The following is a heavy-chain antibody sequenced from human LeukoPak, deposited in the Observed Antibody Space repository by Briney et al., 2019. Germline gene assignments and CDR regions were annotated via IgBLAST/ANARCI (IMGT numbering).Heavy chain of an antibody. CDR1: GFTFSSYE. V-gene: IGHV3-53*01. D-gene: IGHD3-22*01. CDR3: VRGPRYYDDSGFHYGVFDI. Sequence: GGSLRLSCAASGFTFSSYEMNWVRQAPGRGLQWVSLIYPGGDIYYADSVKGRFIISRDNSKNTLSLQMNSLTADDTAVYYCVRGPRYYDDSGFHYGVFDIWGQGTVVTVSS. J-gene: IGHJ3*02. CDR2: IYPGGDI.